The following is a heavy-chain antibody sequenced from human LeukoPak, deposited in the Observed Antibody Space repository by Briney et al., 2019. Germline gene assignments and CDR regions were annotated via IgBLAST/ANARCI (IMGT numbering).Heavy chain of an antibody. CDR2: IFYSGTT. Sequence: SETLSLTCTVSGDSISSGDYYWTWIRQPPGKGLEWIGFIFYSGTTYYNPSLESRVTLSLDTSKNQFSLKLKSVTAADTAVYYCTRDGGYDFRGWFDPWGQGTLVTVSS. CDR1: GDSISSGDYY. V-gene: IGHV4-30-4*01. D-gene: IGHD5-12*01. J-gene: IGHJ5*02. CDR3: TRDGGYDFRGWFDP.